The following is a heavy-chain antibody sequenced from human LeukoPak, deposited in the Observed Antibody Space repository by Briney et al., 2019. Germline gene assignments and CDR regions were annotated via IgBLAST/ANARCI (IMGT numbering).Heavy chain of an antibody. CDR3: ARQAPIAAVFDY. CDR2: IYYSGST. V-gene: IGHV4-39*01. Sequence: SETLSLTCTVSGGSFSSSSYYWGWIRQPPGKGLEWIGNIYYSGSTNYNHSLKSRVTISVDTSKNQFSLKLSSVTAADTAVYYCARQAPIAAVFDYWGQGTLVTVSS. D-gene: IGHD6-13*01. CDR1: GGSFSSSSYY. J-gene: IGHJ4*02.